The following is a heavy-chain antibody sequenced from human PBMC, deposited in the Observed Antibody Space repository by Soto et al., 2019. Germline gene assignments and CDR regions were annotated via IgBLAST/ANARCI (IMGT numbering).Heavy chain of an antibody. Sequence: QVQLVQSGAEVKTPGASVKVSCKASGYTFASYDLNWVRQAPGQGFEWMVWMNPNSVNTGFAQKFQTRLTLTRDTALTIAHMELSSLRNEDTTLYYCARSNYYDFNWLESWGQGTLVTVS. J-gene: IGHJ5*01. CDR3: ARSNYYDFNWLES. V-gene: IGHV1-8*01. D-gene: IGHD3-22*01. CDR1: GYTFASYD. CDR2: MNPNSVNT.